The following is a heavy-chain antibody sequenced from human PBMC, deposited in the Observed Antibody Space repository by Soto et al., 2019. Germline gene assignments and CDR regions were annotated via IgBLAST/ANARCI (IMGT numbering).Heavy chain of an antibody. CDR3: AREERKGIISWFDP. J-gene: IGHJ5*02. CDR2: IYYTGIT. CDR1: GDSIRSINNY. V-gene: IGHV4-30-4*08. D-gene: IGHD2-21*01. Sequence: SETLSLTCTVSGDSIRSINNYWGWIRQPPGKGLEWIGYIYYTGITHLNPSLKSRLTMAVDTSKNEFSLKLTSVSAADTAVYFCAREERKGIISWFDPWGQGTPVTVSS.